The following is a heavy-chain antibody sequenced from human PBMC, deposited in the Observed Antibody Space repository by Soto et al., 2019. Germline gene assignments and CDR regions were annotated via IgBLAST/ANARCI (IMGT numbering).Heavy chain of an antibody. D-gene: IGHD2-2*01. J-gene: IGHJ4*02. V-gene: IGHV1-69*04. CDR2: IIPILGIA. Sequence: SVKVSCKASGGTFSSYTISWVRQAPGQGLEWMGRIIPILGIANYAQKFQGRVTITADKSTSTAYMELSSLRSEDTAVYYCARDGVVPAAMHYSGYEDAFNYWGQGTLVTVSS. CDR3: ARDGVVPAAMHYSGYEDAFNY. CDR1: GGTFSSYT.